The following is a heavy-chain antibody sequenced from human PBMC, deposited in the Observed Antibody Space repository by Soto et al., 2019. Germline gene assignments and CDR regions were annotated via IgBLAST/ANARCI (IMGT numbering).Heavy chain of an antibody. CDR3: AARDGYNYPFDY. V-gene: IGHV4-34*01. CDR2: INHSGST. CDR1: GGSFSGYY. J-gene: IGHJ4*02. Sequence: PSETLSLTCAVYGGSFSGYYWSWIRQPPGKGLEWIGEINHSGSTNYNPSLKSRVTISVDTSKNQFSLKLSSVTAADTAVYYCAARDGYNYPFDYWGQGALVTAPQ. D-gene: IGHD5-12*01.